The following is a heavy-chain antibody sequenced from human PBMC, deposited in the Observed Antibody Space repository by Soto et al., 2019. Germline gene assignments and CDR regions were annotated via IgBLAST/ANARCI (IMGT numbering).Heavy chain of an antibody. CDR2: IFYTGNS. V-gene: IGHV4-61*03. CDR3: ARGRGNFDF. D-gene: IGHD3-10*01. Sequence: SETLSLTCTVSGGSISSGDYYWSWIRQVPGKGLEWIGYIFYTGNSNYNPSLKSRVTISVDTSKNHFSLNLSSLTAADTAVYYCARGRGNFDFWGQGTLVTVSS. J-gene: IGHJ4*02. CDR1: GGSISSGDYY.